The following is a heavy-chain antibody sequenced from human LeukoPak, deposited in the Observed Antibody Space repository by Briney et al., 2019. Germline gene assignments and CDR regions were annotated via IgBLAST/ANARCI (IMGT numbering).Heavy chain of an antibody. Sequence: GGSLRLSCVASGFTFSDYWMSWVRQAPGKGLEWVAHIKHDASEKYYVDSVKGRFTISRDNAKNSLYLPMNSLRSEDTAVYYCARTTKYSFDIRGQGTMVTVSS. V-gene: IGHV3-7*04. CDR1: GFTFSDYW. CDR3: ARTTKYSFDI. D-gene: IGHD2/OR15-2a*01. J-gene: IGHJ3*02. CDR2: IKHDASEK.